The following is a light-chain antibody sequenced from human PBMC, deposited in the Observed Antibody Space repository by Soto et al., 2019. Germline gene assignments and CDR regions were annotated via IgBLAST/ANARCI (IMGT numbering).Light chain of an antibody. CDR2: EVS. V-gene: IGLV2-14*01. Sequence: QAVVTQPPSVSGAPGQRVTISCTGSSSNIGAGYDVHWYQQHPGKAPKLMIYEVSNRPSGVSNRFSGSKSGNTASLTIAGLQAEDEAGYYCSSYTSSSIDYVFGTGTKLTVL. J-gene: IGLJ1*01. CDR3: SSYTSSSIDYV. CDR1: SSNIGAGYD.